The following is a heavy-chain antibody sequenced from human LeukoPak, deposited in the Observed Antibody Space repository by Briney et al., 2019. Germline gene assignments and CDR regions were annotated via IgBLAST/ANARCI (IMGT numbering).Heavy chain of an antibody. V-gene: IGHV3-23*01. J-gene: IGHJ6*02. CDR1: GFTFSSYA. CDR2: ISGSGGDT. D-gene: IGHD3-10*01. CDR3: AKAVRFGEFDYYFFGLDV. Sequence: PGGSLRLSCAAFGFTFSSYAMGWVRQAPGKGLEWVSAISGSGGDTYYADSVKGRFTFSRGNSKNTLYLQMNSLRPEDTALYYCAKAVRFGEFDYYFFGLDVWGQGTTVTVSS.